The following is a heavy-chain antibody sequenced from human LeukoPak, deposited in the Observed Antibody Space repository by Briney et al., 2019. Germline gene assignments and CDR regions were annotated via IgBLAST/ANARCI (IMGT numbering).Heavy chain of an antibody. CDR2: IIPIFGTA. CDR3: ARIPNQSKYSIGNY. D-gene: IGHD1-14*01. CDR1: GGTFSSYA. Sequence: SVKVSCKASGGTFSSYAISWVRQAPGQGLEWMGGIIPIFGTANYAQKFQGRVTITADESASTAYMELSSLRPEDTAVYYCARIPNQSKYSIGNYWGQGTLVTVSS. J-gene: IGHJ4*02. V-gene: IGHV1-69*13.